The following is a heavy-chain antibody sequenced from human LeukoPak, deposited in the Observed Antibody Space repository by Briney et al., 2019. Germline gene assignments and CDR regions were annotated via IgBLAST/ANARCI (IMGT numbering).Heavy chain of an antibody. CDR1: GYTFTSYY. J-gene: IGHJ4*02. V-gene: IGHV1-46*01. CDR2: INPSGGST. D-gene: IGHD3-22*01. Sequence: ASVNVSCKASGYTFTSYYMHWVRQAPGQGLEWMGIINPSGGSTSYAQKFQGRVTMTRDTSTSTVYMELSSLRSEDTAVYYCARDQGDGEYYYDSSGYYDYWGQGTLVTVSS. CDR3: ARDQGDGEYYYDSSGYYDY.